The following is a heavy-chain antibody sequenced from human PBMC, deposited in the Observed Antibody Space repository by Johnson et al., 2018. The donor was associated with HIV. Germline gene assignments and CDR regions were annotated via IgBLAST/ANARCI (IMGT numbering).Heavy chain of an antibody. J-gene: IGHJ3*02. CDR3: ARRDNDAFDI. CDR1: GFTFSSYW. CDR2: IFSGGST. Sequence: VQLVESGGGLVKPGGSLRLSCAASGFTFSSYWMSWVRRAPGKGLEWVSVIFSGGSTYYADSVKGRFTISRDNSKNTLYLQMGSLRAEEMAVYYCARRDNDAFDIWGQGTMVTVSS. V-gene: IGHV3-66*02.